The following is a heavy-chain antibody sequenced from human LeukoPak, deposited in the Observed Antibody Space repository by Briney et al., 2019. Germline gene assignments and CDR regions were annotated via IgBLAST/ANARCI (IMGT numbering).Heavy chain of an antibody. CDR2: IRYDGSNK. Sequence: GGSLRLSCAASGFTFSSYGMHWVRQAPGKGLEWVAFIRYDGSNKYYADSVKGRFTISRDNSKNTLYLQMNSLRAEDTAVYYCAKRGYDFWYFDYWGQGTLVTVSS. CDR1: GFTFSSYG. CDR3: AKRGYDFWYFDY. J-gene: IGHJ4*02. V-gene: IGHV3-30*02. D-gene: IGHD3-3*01.